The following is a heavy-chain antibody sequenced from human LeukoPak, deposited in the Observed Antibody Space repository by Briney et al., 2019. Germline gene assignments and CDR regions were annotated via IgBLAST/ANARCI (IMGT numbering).Heavy chain of an antibody. D-gene: IGHD3-10*01. V-gene: IGHV4-4*07. CDR2: IYTSGST. CDR3: ARGIRITMVRGVIMGFDY. J-gene: IGHJ4*02. Sequence: SETLSLTCTVSGGSISSYYWSWIRQPAGKGLEWIGRIYTSGSTNYNPSLKSRVTISVDTSKNQFSLKLSSVTAADTAVYYCARGIRITMVRGVIMGFDYWGQGTLVTVSS. CDR1: GGSISSYY.